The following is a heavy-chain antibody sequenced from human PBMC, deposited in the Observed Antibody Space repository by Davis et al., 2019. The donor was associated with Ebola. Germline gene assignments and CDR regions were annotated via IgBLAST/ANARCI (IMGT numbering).Heavy chain of an antibody. V-gene: IGHV3-23*01. CDR1: GFTFSSYA. CDR2: ISGSGGST. Sequence: GGSLRLSCAASGFTFSSYAMSWVRQAPGKGLEWVSAISGSGGSTYYADSVKGRFTISRDNSKNTLYLQMNSLRAEDTDVYYCANSGHIVVVPAAILEYYGMDVWGQGTTVTVSS. J-gene: IGHJ6*02. D-gene: IGHD2-2*02. CDR3: ANSGHIVVVPAAILEYYGMDV.